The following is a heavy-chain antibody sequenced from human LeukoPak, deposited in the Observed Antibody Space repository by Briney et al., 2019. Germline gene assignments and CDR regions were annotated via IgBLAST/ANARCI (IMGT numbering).Heavy chain of an antibody. J-gene: IGHJ3*02. CDR1: GYRLNSYW. Sequence: GESLNISCKCSGYRLNSYWLGWVRQVPGKGLEWMGIIYPGYSDTIYSPSFQGQVTISADKSTSTANLQWSSLKASDTAMYYCARSGGNYYSIWGQGTMVSVSS. D-gene: IGHD1-26*01. CDR2: IYPGYSDT. CDR3: ARSGGNYYSI. V-gene: IGHV5-51*01.